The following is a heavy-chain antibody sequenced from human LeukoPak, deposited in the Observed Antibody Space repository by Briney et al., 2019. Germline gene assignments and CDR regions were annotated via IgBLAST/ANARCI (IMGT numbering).Heavy chain of an antibody. V-gene: IGHV3-7*01. J-gene: IGHJ4*02. CDR3: ARVLPVASRDY. CDR1: GFTFSTYW. D-gene: IGHD2-2*01. Sequence: GGSLRLSCAASGFTFSTYWMSWVRQVPGKGLEWVANIKQDGSDKFYVDSVKGRFTISRDNAKNSMYLQMNSLRAEDTAIYYCARVLPVASRDYWGQGTLVTVSS. CDR2: IKQDGSDK.